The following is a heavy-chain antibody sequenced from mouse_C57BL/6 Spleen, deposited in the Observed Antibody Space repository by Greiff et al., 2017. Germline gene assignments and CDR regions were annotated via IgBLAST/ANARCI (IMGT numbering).Heavy chain of an antibody. D-gene: IGHD3-1*01. J-gene: IGHJ4*01. V-gene: IGHV3-6*01. Sequence: EVKLMESGPGLVKPSQSLSLTCSVTGYSITSGYYWNWIRQFPGNKLEWMGYISYDGSNNYNPSLKNRISITRDTSKNQFFLKLNSVTTEDTATYYCARDRGGAMDYWGQGTSVTVSS. CDR1: GYSITSGYY. CDR3: ARDRGGAMDY. CDR2: ISYDGSN.